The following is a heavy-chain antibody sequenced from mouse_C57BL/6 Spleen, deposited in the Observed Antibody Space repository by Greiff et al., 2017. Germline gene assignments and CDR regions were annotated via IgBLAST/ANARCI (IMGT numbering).Heavy chain of an antibody. CDR1: GFTFSDFY. Sequence: DVKLVESGGGLVQSGRSLRLSCATSGFTFSDFYMEWVRQAPGKGLEWIAASRNKANDYTTEYSASVKGRFIVSRDTSQSILYLQMNALRAEDTAIYYCARDAYYYDYDPGYYYAMDYWGQGTSVTVSS. V-gene: IGHV7-1*01. CDR2: SRNKANDYTT. D-gene: IGHD2-4*01. J-gene: IGHJ4*01. CDR3: ARDAYYYDYDPGYYYAMDY.